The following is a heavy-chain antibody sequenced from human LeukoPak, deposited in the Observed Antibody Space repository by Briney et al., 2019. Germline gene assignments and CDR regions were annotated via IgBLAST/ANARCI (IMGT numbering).Heavy chain of an antibody. CDR2: INPIHGGT. Sequence: ASVKVSCKASGYTFTSYYMHWVRQAPGQGLEWMGRINPIHGGTNYAQRFQGRVTMTRDTSISTAYMELSRLTSDDTAVYYCARAASGYDYEDYWGQGTLATVSS. D-gene: IGHD5-12*01. V-gene: IGHV1-2*06. CDR1: GYTFTSYY. CDR3: ARAASGYDYEDY. J-gene: IGHJ4*02.